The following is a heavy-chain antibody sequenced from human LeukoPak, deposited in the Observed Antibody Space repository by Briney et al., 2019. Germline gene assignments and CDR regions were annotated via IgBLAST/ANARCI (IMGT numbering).Heavy chain of an antibody. Sequence: GASVKVSCKASGYTFTSYDINWVRQATGQGLEWMGWMNPNSGNTGYAQKFQGRVTIIRNTSISTAYMELSSLRSEDTAVYYCARYCSSTSCSPSPYYYYYMDVWGKGTTVTVSS. V-gene: IGHV1-8*03. CDR1: GYTFTSYD. CDR2: MNPNSGNT. J-gene: IGHJ6*03. CDR3: ARYCSSTSCSPSPYYYYYMDV. D-gene: IGHD2-2*01.